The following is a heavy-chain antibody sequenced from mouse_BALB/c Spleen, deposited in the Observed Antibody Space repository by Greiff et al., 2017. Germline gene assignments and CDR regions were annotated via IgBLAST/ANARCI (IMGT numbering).Heavy chain of an antibody. CDR3: ARTGEVGYYYAMDY. D-gene: IGHD1-1*01. Sequence: EVNLVESGGGLVKPGGSLKLSCAASGFTFSSYAMSWVRQSPEKRLEWVAEISSGGSYTYYPDTVTGRFTISRDNAKNTLYLEMSSLRSEDTAMYYCARTGEVGYYYAMDYWGQGTSVTVSS. CDR2: ISSGGSYT. V-gene: IGHV5-9-4*01. J-gene: IGHJ4*01. CDR1: GFTFSSYA.